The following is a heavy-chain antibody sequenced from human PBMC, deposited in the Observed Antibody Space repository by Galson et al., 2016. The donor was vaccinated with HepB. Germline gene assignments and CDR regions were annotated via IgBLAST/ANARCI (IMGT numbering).Heavy chain of an antibody. V-gene: IGHV4-61*08. CDR2: TYYGKDN. CDR3: GTYLEGHGGTGY. J-gene: IGHJ4*02. Sequence: EPLSLTCAVSGASLGLSGYHWAWIRQPAGKGLEWMAHTYYGKDNRYNPPLKTRVTMSIDTTTNEMSLTLRSVTAADTAMYYCGTYLEGHGGTGYWGQGTLVTVSS. D-gene: IGHD3-16*01. CDR1: GASLGLSGYH.